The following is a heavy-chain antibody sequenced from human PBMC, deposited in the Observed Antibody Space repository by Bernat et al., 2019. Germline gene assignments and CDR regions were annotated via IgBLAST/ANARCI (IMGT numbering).Heavy chain of an antibody. CDR3: AREMVGATTWDYAFDI. J-gene: IGHJ3*02. V-gene: IGHV3-33*01. CDR2: IWYDGSNK. CDR1: GFTFSSYG. Sequence: QVQLVESGGGVVQPGRSLRLSCAASGFTFSSYGMHWVRQAPGKGLEWVAVIWYDGSNKYYADSVKDRFTISRDNSKNTLYMQMNSLRAEDTAVYYCAREMVGATTWDYAFDIWGQGTMVTVSS. D-gene: IGHD1-26*01.